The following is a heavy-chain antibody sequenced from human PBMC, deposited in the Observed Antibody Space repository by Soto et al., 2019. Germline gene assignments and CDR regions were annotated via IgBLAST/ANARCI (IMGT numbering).Heavy chain of an antibody. CDR1: GGTFASYA. V-gene: IGHV1-69*06. CDR3: AKIRWTISLQEEDAI. CDR2: VIPIFGTP. Sequence: QVQLVQSGAEVKKPGSSEKVSCKSSGGTFASYAISWVRQAPGQGLEWMGGVIPIFGTPHYAQKFHGRVTITADIPTSTAYLELSSLKSADTAVYYCAKIRWTISLQEEDAIWGQGTLVTVSS. J-gene: IGHJ4*02. D-gene: IGHD2-15*01.